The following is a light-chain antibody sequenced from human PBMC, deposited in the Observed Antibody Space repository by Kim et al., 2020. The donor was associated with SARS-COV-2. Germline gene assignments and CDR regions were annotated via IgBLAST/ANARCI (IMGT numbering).Light chain of an antibody. CDR1: QSVSGN. CDR2: AAS. J-gene: IGKJ1*01. Sequence: EIVMTQSPAALSVSPGERATLSCRASQSVSGNLAWFQQKPGQAPRLLIYAASTRATGVPARFSGSGSGTEFTLTISSLQSEDFAVYYCQQYNNWPPWTFGQGTKVDIK. CDR3: QQYNNWPPWT. V-gene: IGKV3-15*01.